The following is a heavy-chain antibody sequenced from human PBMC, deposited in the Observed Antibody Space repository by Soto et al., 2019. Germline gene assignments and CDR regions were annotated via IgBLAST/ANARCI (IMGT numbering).Heavy chain of an antibody. D-gene: IGHD2-2*01. Sequence: QVQLQESGPGLVKPSQTLSLTCSVSGGSISSADYYWTWIRQHPGKGLEWLGYIYYSGTTYYNPSLKSRLTISLDTSNNQFSLKLTSVTAADTAVYYCARRTRYYYGMDVWGQGTTVTVSS. CDR3: ARRTRYYYGMDV. J-gene: IGHJ6*02. V-gene: IGHV4-31*03. CDR1: GGSISSADYY. CDR2: IYYSGTT.